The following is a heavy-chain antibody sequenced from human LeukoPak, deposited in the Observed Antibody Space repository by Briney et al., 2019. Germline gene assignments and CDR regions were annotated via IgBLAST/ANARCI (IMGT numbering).Heavy chain of an antibody. CDR2: ISGSGDST. J-gene: IGHJ4*02. CDR3: AKESPSFDY. Sequence: PGGSLRLSCAASGFTFSSYAMGWVRQAPGKGPEWVSIISGSGDSTHHADSVTGRFIISRDNSRNTVYVQMNSLRAEDTGVYYCAKESPSFDYWGQGTLVTVSS. V-gene: IGHV3-23*01. CDR1: GFTFSSYA.